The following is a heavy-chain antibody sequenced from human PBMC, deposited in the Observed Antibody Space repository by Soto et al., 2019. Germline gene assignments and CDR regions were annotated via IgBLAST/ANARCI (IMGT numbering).Heavy chain of an antibody. V-gene: IGHV4-4*07. D-gene: IGHD5-12*01. J-gene: IGHJ3*02. Sequence: QVQLQESGPGLVRPSETLSLSCSVSGGSISRHYWSWIRQSAGKGLEWIGRMYNTGTTDYNPSLKSRLSMSIGTSKNHFSLGLSSVTAADPAVYYWARDIGYTGYEGGNPFDIWGQGTMVTVSS. CDR2: MYNTGTT. CDR3: ARDIGYTGYEGGNPFDI. CDR1: GGSISRHY.